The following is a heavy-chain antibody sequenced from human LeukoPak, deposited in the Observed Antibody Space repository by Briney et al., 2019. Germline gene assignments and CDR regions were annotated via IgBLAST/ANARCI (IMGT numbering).Heavy chain of an antibody. V-gene: IGHV3-30*02. Sequence: GGSLRLSCAASGFTFSSYGMHWVRQAPGKGLEWVAFIRYDGSNKYYADSVKGRFTISRDNSKNTLYLQMNSLRAEDTAVYYCAKDSTRGYSYGFFDYWGQGTLVTVSS. D-gene: IGHD5-18*01. CDR1: GFTFSSYG. J-gene: IGHJ4*02. CDR2: IRYDGSNK. CDR3: AKDSTRGYSYGFFDY.